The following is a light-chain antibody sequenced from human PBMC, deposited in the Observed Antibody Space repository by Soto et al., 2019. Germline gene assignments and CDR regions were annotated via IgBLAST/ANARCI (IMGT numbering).Light chain of an antibody. CDR1: QSISSS. V-gene: IGKV1-39*01. CDR2: AAS. Sequence: DIQMTQSPSSLSASVGDSVTITCRASQSISSSLNWYQQKPGKAPRLLIYAASTLQSGVPSGFSGSGSGTEFTLTISSLQSEDSAVYYCQQYKNWLALTFGGGTKVEIK. CDR3: QQYKNWLALT. J-gene: IGKJ4*01.